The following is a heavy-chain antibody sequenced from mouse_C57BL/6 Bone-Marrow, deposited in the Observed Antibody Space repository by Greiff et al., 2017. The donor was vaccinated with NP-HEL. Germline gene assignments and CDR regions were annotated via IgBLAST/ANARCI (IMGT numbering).Heavy chain of an antibody. CDR3: ARAIITTVSYFDY. V-gene: IGHV5-4*03. CDR2: ISDGGSYT. D-gene: IGHD1-1*01. Sequence: EVKLVESGGGLVKPGGSLKLSCAASGFTFSSYAMSWVRQTPEKRLAWVATISDGGSYTYYPDNVKGRFTISRDNAKNNLYLQMSHLKSEDTAMYYCARAIITTVSYFDYWGQGTTLTVSS. CDR1: GFTFSSYA. J-gene: IGHJ2*01.